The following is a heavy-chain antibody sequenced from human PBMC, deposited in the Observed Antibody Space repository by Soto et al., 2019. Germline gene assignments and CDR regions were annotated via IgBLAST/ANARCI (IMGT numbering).Heavy chain of an antibody. Sequence: GESLKISCKGSGYSFTSYWIGWVRQMPGKGLEWMGIIYPGDSDTRYSPSFQGQVTISADKSISTAYLQWSSLKASDTAMYYCARHGPRNPTGYSYGPVYYYYYGMDVWGQGTTGTVAS. CDR2: IYPGDSDT. CDR1: GYSFTSYW. J-gene: IGHJ6*02. V-gene: IGHV5-51*01. CDR3: ARHGPRNPTGYSYGPVYYYYYGMDV. D-gene: IGHD5-18*01.